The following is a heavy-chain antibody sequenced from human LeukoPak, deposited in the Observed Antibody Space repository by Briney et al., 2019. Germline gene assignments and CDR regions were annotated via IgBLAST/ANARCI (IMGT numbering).Heavy chain of an antibody. V-gene: IGHV3-20*04. Sequence: GGSLRLSCAASGFTFDDYGMSWVRQAPGKGLEWVSGINWNGGSTGYADSVKGRFTISRDNAKNTLYLQMNSLRAEDTAVYYCARERGIQLWPEDFDYWGQGTLVTVSS. D-gene: IGHD5-18*01. CDR3: ARERGIQLWPEDFDY. CDR1: GFTFDDYG. CDR2: INWNGGST. J-gene: IGHJ4*02.